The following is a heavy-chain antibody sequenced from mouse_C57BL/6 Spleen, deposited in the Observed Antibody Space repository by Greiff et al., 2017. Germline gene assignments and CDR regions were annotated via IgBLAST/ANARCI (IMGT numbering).Heavy chain of an antibody. D-gene: IGHD2-2*01. CDR2: FYPGSGSI. CDR1: GYTFTEYT. J-gene: IGHJ3*01. V-gene: IGHV1-62-2*01. Sequence: VKLMESGAELVKPGASVKPSCKASGYTFTEYTIHWVKQRSGQGLAWIGWFYPGSGSIKYNENFKDQATLTADNSSSAVYMELSRLTSEDSAVYFWARHEEGPMVTTKGAWFAYWGQGTLVTVSA. CDR3: ARHEEGPMVTTKGAWFAY.